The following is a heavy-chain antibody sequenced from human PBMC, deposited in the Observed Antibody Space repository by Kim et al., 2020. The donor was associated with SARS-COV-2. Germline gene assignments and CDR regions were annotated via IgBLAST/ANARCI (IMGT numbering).Heavy chain of an antibody. CDR1: GGSVSSGSYY. Sequence: SETLSLTCTVSGGSVSSGSYYWSWIRQPPGKGLEWIGYIYYSGSTNYNPSLKSRVTISVDTSKNQFSLKLSSVTAADTAVYYCARLGMDTAMVGWFDPWGQGTLVTVSS. CDR3: ARLGMDTAMVGWFDP. CDR2: IYYSGST. D-gene: IGHD5-18*01. J-gene: IGHJ5*02. V-gene: IGHV4-61*01.